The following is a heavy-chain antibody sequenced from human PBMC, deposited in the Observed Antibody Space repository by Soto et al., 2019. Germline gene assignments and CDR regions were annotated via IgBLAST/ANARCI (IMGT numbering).Heavy chain of an antibody. V-gene: IGHV4-31*03. D-gene: IGHD6-13*01. CDR3: ARVRNVAAAGTYWFDP. CDR2: IYYSGST. J-gene: IGHJ5*02. CDR1: GGSISSGGYY. Sequence: SETLSLTCTVSGGSISSGGYYWSWIRQHPGKGLEWIGYIYYSGSTYYNPSLKSRVTISVDTSKNQFSLKLSSVTAADTAVYYCARVRNVAAAGTYWFDPWGQGTLVTVSS.